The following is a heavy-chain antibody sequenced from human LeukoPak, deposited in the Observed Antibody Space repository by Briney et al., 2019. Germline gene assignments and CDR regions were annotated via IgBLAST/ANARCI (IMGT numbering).Heavy chain of an antibody. CDR1: GYTFTGYY. Sequence: ASVKVSCKASGYTFTGYYMHWVRQAPGQGLEWMGWINPNSGGTNYAQKFQGRVTMTRDTSISTACMELSRLRSDDTAVYYCAKEGYCSSTSCYEYYYYYYYMDVWGKGTTVTVSS. V-gene: IGHV1-2*02. CDR3: AKEGYCSSTSCYEYYYYYYYMDV. D-gene: IGHD2-2*01. J-gene: IGHJ6*03. CDR2: INPNSGGT.